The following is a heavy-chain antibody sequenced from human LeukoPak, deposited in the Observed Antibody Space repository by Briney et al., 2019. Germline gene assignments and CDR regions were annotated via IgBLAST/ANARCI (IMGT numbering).Heavy chain of an antibody. CDR1: GFTFNDHH. D-gene: IGHD5-18*01. Sequence: GGSLRLSCAASGFTFNDHHMDWVRQAPGKGLEWVSAISGSGGSTYYADSVKGRFTISRDNSKNTLYLQTNSLRAEDTAVYYCAKDRRDTAMVTWGQGTLVTVSS. V-gene: IGHV3-23*01. CDR2: ISGSGGST. J-gene: IGHJ4*02. CDR3: AKDRRDTAMVT.